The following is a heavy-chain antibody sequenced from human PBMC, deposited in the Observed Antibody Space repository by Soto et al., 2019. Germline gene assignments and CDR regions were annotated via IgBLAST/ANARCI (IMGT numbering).Heavy chain of an antibody. CDR1: GYSFTRYW. Sequence: EECLRSFCEVSGYSFTRYWIIWVLQMPGKGLEWMGRIDDSDSYTNYTPSFQGHVTISADKSITTAYLQWSSLKASDTAMYYCARHRGLMVPIPVDGMDVWGQGTTVTVSS. CDR3: ARHRGLMVPIPVDGMDV. J-gene: IGHJ6*02. CDR2: IDDSDSYT. D-gene: IGHD2-8*01. V-gene: IGHV5-10-1*01.